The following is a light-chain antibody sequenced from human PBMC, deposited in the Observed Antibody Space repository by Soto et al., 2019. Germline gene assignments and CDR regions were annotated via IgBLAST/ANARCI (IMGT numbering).Light chain of an antibody. CDR1: QSISSW. CDR2: DAS. CDR3: QQYNSYSPYT. Sequence: DIQMTQSPSTLSASVGDRVTITCRASQSISSWLAWYQQKPGKAPKLLIYDASSLENGVPSRFSGSGSGTEFTLTISSLQPDDFATYYCQQYNSYSPYTFGQGTKLESK. J-gene: IGKJ2*01. V-gene: IGKV1-5*01.